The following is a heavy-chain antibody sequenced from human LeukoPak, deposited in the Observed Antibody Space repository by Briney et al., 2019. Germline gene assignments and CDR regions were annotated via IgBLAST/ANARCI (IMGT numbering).Heavy chain of an antibody. V-gene: IGHV4-30-4*01. CDR3: ARDQLGIYYFDC. J-gene: IGHJ4*02. CDR2: IYYSGST. Sequence: SETLSLTCTVSGGSISSGDYYWSWIRQPPGKGLEWIGYIYYSGSTYYNPSLKSRVTISVDTSKNQFSLKLSSVTAADTAVYYCARDQLGIYYFDCWGQGTLATVSS. D-gene: IGHD6-13*01. CDR1: GGSISSGDYY.